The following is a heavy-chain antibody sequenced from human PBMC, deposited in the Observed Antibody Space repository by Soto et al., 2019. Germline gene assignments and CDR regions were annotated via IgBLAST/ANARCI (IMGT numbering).Heavy chain of an antibody. Sequence: ASVKVSCKASRYTFSRDQLHWVRQAPGQGLEWMGMIDPSGGKTNYAQKFQGRVTMTRDTSPSTVYMPLSSLRSEDTAIYFWGGVMPSLLSITALDTWGQGTLVTVSS. D-gene: IGHD3-10*01. J-gene: IGHJ5*02. CDR1: RYTFSRDQ. CDR3: GGVMPSLLSITALDT. V-gene: IGHV1-46*01. CDR2: IDPSGGKT.